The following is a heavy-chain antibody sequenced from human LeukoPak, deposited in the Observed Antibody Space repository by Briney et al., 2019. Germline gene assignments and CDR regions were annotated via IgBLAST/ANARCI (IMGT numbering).Heavy chain of an antibody. Sequence: GGSLRLSCTASGFTFSRYGMHWIRQPPGKGLEWVAFTRYDGSKKYYADSVKGRFTISRDNSKNTLYLQMNSLRAEDTAVYYCAKDLGQWLIRGFDYWGQGTLVTVSS. D-gene: IGHD6-19*01. CDR2: TRYDGSKK. V-gene: IGHV3-30*02. CDR3: AKDLGQWLIRGFDY. CDR1: GFTFSRYG. J-gene: IGHJ4*02.